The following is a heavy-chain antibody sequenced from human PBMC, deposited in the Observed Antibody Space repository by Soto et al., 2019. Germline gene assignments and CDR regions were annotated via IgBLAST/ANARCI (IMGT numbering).Heavy chain of an antibody. CDR3: ARDRNYGSGSFYNVAY. V-gene: IGHV3-33*01. Sequence: QGQLVESGGGVVQPGESLRLSCVGSGFTFSSHGMHWVRQAPGKGLEWVAVIWNDGSNKYYVDSVKGRFTISRDNSKNTWYLQMNSLRAEDTAVYYCARDRNYGSGSFYNVAYWGQGTLVTVSS. CDR1: GFTFSSHG. D-gene: IGHD3-10*01. CDR2: IWNDGSNK. J-gene: IGHJ4*02.